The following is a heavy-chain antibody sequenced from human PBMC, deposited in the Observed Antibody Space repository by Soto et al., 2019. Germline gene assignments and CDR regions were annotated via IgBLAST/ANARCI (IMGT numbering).Heavy chain of an antibody. V-gene: IGHV1-58*01. CDR1: GFTFTSSS. CDR3: AADATAWQQMVPSDY. Sequence: ASVKVSCKASGFTFTSSSFQWVRQARGQRLEWIGWIAVGSGYTNYAQRFQDRVTLTRDMSTATTYMELSRLTSEDTAIYYCAADATAWQQMVPSDYWGQGTLVTVSS. CDR2: IAVGSGYT. J-gene: IGHJ4*02. D-gene: IGHD2-8*01.